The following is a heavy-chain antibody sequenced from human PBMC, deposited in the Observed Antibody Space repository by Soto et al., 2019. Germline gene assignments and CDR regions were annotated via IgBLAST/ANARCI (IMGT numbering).Heavy chain of an antibody. CDR1: GGSISSYY. J-gene: IGHJ6*03. Sequence: TSETLSLTCTVSGGSISSYYWSWIRQPPGKGLEWIGYIYYSGSTNYNPSLKSRVTISVDTSKNQFSLKLSSVTAADTAVYYCARVSVVPAAIRYYYYYYMDVWGKGTTVTVSS. CDR3: ARVSVVPAAIRYYYYYYMDV. CDR2: IYYSGST. V-gene: IGHV4-59*01. D-gene: IGHD2-2*01.